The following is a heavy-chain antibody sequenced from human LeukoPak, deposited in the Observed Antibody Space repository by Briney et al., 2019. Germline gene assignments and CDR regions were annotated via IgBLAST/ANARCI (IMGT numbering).Heavy chain of an antibody. CDR1: GGSISSSSHY. CDR2: IHYSGSS. V-gene: IGHV4-39*07. CDR3: ARAAPAPYDILTGYYSGRGCYYYYGMDV. D-gene: IGHD3-9*01. J-gene: IGHJ6*02. Sequence: SETLSLTCTVSGGSISSSSHYWGWIRQPPGKGLEWIGSIHYSGSSYYNPSLKGRVTMSVDTSKIQFSLKLSSVTAADTAVYYCARAAPAPYDILTGYYSGRGCYYYYGMDVWGQGTTVTVSS.